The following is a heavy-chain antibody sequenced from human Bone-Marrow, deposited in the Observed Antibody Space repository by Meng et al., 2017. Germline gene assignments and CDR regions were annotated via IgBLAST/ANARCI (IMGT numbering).Heavy chain of an antibody. CDR3: ATSGSYYAFDI. D-gene: IGHD1-26*01. CDR2: INHSGST. J-gene: IGHJ3*02. Sequence: ESLKISCAVYGGSFSGYYWSWIRQPPGKGLEWIGEINHSGSTNYNPSLKSRVTISVDTSKNQFSLKLSSVTAADTAVYYCATSGSYYAFDIWGQGTMVTVSS. CDR1: GGSFSGYY. V-gene: IGHV4-34*01.